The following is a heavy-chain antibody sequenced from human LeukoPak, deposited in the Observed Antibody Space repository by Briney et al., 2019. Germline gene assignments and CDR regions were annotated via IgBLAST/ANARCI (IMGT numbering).Heavy chain of an antibody. J-gene: IGHJ4*02. CDR3: ARYTMVRGLFDY. D-gene: IGHD3-10*01. CDR1: GFTFSSYA. Sequence: GALRLSCAASGFTFSSYAMSWVRQAPGKGLEWVSAISGSGGSTYYADSVKGRFTISRDNAKNSLYLQMNSLRAEDTAVYYCARYTMVRGLFDYWGQGTLVTVSS. CDR2: ISGSGGST. V-gene: IGHV3-23*01.